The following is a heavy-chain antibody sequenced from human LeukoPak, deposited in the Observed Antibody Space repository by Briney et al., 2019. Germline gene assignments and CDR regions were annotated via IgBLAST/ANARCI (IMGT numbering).Heavy chain of an antibody. CDR3: ARAAWIQLCYFDY. V-gene: IGHV1-2*02. CDR2: INPNSGGT. J-gene: IGHJ4*02. D-gene: IGHD5-18*01. Sequence: GASVKVSCKASGYTFTGYYMHWVRQAPGQGLEWMGWINPNSGGTNYAQKFQGRVTMTRDTSISTAYMELSRLRSDDTAVYYCARAAWIQLCYFDYWGQGTLVTVSS. CDR1: GYTFTGYY.